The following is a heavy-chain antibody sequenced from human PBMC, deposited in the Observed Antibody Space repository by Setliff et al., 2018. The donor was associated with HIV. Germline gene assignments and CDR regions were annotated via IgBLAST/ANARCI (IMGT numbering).Heavy chain of an antibody. V-gene: IGHV1-8*01. J-gene: IGHJ4*02. CDR2: INTGNGNT. CDR3: ARGRGRLVQFDY. Sequence: VKVSCKASGYTFTSHTIHWVRQAPGQGLEWMGWINTGNGNTGYAQKFQGRVTITRNTSISTAYMELSSLRSEDTALYYCARGRGRLVQFDYWGQETLVTVSS. CDR1: GYTFTSHT. D-gene: IGHD6-6*01.